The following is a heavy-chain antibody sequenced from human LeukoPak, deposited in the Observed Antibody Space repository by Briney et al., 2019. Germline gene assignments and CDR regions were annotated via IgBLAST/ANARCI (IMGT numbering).Heavy chain of an antibody. CDR1: GFTFSSYS. Sequence: PGGSLRLSCAASGFTFSSYSMNWVRQAPGKGLEWVSSISSSSSYIYYADSVKGRFTISRDNAKNSLYLQMNSLRAEDAAVYYCARDQDFSSGYYPDCDYWGQGTLVSVP. CDR3: ARDQDFSSGYYPDCDY. J-gene: IGHJ4*02. V-gene: IGHV3-21*01. D-gene: IGHD3-3*01. CDR2: ISSSSSYI.